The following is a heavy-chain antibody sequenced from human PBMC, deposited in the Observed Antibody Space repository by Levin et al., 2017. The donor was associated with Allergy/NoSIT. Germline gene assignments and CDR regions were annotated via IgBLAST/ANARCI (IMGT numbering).Heavy chain of an antibody. CDR2: ISAYNGNT. Sequence: ASVKVSCKASGYTFSDYGISWVRQAPGQGLEWTGWISAYNGNTNYAQNIQGRVTMTTDTSTSTAYMELRSLRSDDTAVYYCARDRALDILTGYYTAYYAFDIWGQGTMVTVSS. V-gene: IGHV1-18*01. D-gene: IGHD3-9*01. CDR1: GYTFSDYG. J-gene: IGHJ3*02. CDR3: ARDRALDILTGYYTAYYAFDI.